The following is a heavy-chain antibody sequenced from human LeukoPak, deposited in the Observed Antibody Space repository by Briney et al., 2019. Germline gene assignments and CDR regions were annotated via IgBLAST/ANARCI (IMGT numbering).Heavy chain of an antibody. CDR2: MDPNSGNT. J-gene: IGHJ4*02. CDR3: AGCPGSGSYDSLSPLDY. CDR1: GYTFTSYD. Sequence: ASVKVSCKASGYTFTSYDINWVRQATGQGLEWMGWMDPNSGNTGYAQKFQGRVTTTRNTSMSTAYMELSSRRSEDTAVYYCAGCPGSGSYDSLSPLDYWGQGTLVTVSS. D-gene: IGHD3-10*01. V-gene: IGHV1-8*01.